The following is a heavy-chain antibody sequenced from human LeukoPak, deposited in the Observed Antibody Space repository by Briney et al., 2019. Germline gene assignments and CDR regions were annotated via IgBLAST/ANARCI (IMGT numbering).Heavy chain of an antibody. V-gene: IGHV3-21*01. CDR3: ARDLRREGY. D-gene: IGHD3-3*01. CDR2: ISSSGSYI. J-gene: IGHJ4*02. Sequence: GGSLRLSCAASGFTFSSYSMNWVRQAPGKGLEWVSSISSSGSYIYYADSVKGRFTISRDNAKNSLYLQMNSLRAEDTAVYYCARDLRREGYWGQGTLVTVSS. CDR1: GFTFSSYS.